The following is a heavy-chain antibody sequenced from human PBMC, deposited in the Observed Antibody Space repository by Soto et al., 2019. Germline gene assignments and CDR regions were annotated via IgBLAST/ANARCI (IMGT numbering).Heavy chain of an antibody. J-gene: IGHJ5*02. CDR1: EFTFSSDH. D-gene: IGHD3-22*01. V-gene: IGHV3-48*02. CDR2: ISSSSSDI. Sequence: PVGSLRLSCAASEFTFSSDHMNWVRQAPGKGLEWISYISSSSSDIYCADSVKGRFTISRDNAKKSLYLQMNSLRDEDTAVYYCAGGRITLRTWGQGTPVTVSS. CDR3: AGGRITLRT.